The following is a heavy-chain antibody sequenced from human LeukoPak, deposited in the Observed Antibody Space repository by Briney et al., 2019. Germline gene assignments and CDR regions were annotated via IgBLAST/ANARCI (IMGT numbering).Heavy chain of an antibody. J-gene: IGHJ4*02. Sequence: PGGPLRLSCAASAFTFSRYWMTWVRQAPGKGLEWVANIKEDGSGKYYVDSVKGRFSISRDNTKNSLYLQMNSLRAEDTAVYYCARGGYTSSWYISRDYWGQGTLVTVSS. CDR3: ARGGYTSSWYISRDY. V-gene: IGHV3-7*01. CDR1: AFTFSRYW. D-gene: IGHD6-13*01. CDR2: IKEDGSGK.